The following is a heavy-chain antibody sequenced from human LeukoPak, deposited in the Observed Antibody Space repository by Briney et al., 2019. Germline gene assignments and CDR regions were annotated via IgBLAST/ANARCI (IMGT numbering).Heavy chain of an antibody. CDR2: ISYDGTNK. J-gene: IGHJ4*02. CDR3: ARARIRLGGWYAFDY. V-gene: IGHV3-30-3*01. D-gene: IGHD6-19*01. Sequence: GGSLRLSCAASGFTFSFYAMHWVRQAPGKGLEWEAVISYDGTNKYYADSVKGRFTISRDTSKNTLFLQMNSLRAEDTAVYYCARARIRLGGWYAFDYWGQGTLVTVSS. CDR1: GFTFSFYA.